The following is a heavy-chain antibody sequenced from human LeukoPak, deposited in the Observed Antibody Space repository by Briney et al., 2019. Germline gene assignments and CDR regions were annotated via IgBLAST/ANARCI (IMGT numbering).Heavy chain of an antibody. D-gene: IGHD3-16*02. Sequence: TGGSLRLSCAASGFTLSSYWMSWVRQAPGKGLEWVANIKQDGSEKYYVDPVKGRFTISRDNAKNSLYLQMNSLRAEDTAVYYCARDRRITFGGVIADWGQGTLVTVSS. CDR1: GFTLSSYW. CDR3: ARDRRITFGGVIAD. J-gene: IGHJ4*02. V-gene: IGHV3-7*01. CDR2: IKQDGSEK.